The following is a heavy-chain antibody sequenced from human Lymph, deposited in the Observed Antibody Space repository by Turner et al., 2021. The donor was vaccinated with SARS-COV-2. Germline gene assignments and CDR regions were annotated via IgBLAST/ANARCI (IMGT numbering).Heavy chain of an antibody. CDR1: GYTLTEFS. V-gene: IGHV1-24*01. J-gene: IGHJ6*02. CDR2: FEPEDGEI. D-gene: IGHD2-15*01. Sequence: QVQLVQSGAEVKKPGASVKVSCKVSGYTLTEFSMHWVRQAPGKGLEWMGGFEPEDGEIIYAQKFQGRVTMTEDTSTDTAYMELSSLRSEDTAVYYCATVLCTGSSCYYYGMDVWGQGTTVTVSS. CDR3: ATVLCTGSSCYYYGMDV.